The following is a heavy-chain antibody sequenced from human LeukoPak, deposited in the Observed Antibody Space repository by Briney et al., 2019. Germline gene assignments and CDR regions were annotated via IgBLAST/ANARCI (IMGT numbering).Heavy chain of an antibody. Sequence: SETLSLTCTVSGGSISSYYWSWIRQPPGKGLEWIGYIYYSGSTNNNPSLKSRVTISVDTSKNQFSLKLSSVTAADTAVYYCARGGQLLLPYYFDYWGQGTLVTVSS. D-gene: IGHD2-2*01. J-gene: IGHJ4*02. CDR1: GGSISSYY. V-gene: IGHV4-59*01. CDR2: IYYSGST. CDR3: ARGGQLLLPYYFDY.